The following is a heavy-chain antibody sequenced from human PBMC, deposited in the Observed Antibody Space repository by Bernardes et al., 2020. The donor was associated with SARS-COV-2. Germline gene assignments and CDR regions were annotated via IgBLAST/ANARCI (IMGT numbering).Heavy chain of an antibody. V-gene: IGHV4-61*02. D-gene: IGHD3-22*01. J-gene: IGHJ5*02. CDR2: IYTSGST. CDR3: ARDRVYYDSINWFDP. CDR1: GGSISSGSYY. Sequence: SETLSLTCTVSGGSISSGSYYWSWIRQPAGKGLEWIGRIYTSGSTNYNPSLKSRVTISVDTSKNQFSLKLSSVTAADTAVYYCARDRVYYDSINWFDPWGQGTLVTVSS.